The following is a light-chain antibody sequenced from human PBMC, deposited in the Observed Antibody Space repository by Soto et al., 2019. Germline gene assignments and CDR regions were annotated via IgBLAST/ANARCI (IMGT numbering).Light chain of an antibody. CDR2: GAS. CDR3: QQYASSPYT. CDR1: QSVSSSY. V-gene: IGKV3-20*01. J-gene: IGKJ2*01. Sequence: EIVLTQSPGTLSLSPGEGATLSCRASQSVSSSYLAWYQQKPGQAPRLLMYGASSRATGIPDRFSGSGSGTDFTLTINRLAPEDFAVYYCQQYASSPYTSGQGTKLEIK.